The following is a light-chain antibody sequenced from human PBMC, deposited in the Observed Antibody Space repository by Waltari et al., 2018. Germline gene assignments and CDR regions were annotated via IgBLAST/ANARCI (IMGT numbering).Light chain of an antibody. CDR2: EAS. V-gene: IGKV3-11*01. CDR3: QQRYDWPPRYT. CDR1: QSISSF. J-gene: IGKJ2*01. Sequence: EIVLTQSPATLSLSPGERATLSCRASQSISSFLAWYHQKPGQAPRLLIYEASKRATGIPARFSGSGSGTGFTLTISSLEPEDFAVYFCQQRYDWPPRYTFGQGTKLEIK.